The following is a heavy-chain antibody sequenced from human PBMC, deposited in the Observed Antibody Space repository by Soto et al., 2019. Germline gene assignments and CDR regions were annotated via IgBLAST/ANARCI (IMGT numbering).Heavy chain of an antibody. CDR3: AIHRAPNSFDP. CDR2: IYYSGST. CDR1: GGSISSSSYY. J-gene: IGHJ5*02. Sequence: LSLTCIVSGGSISSSSYYWGWIRQPPGKGLEWIGSIYYSGSTYYNPSLKSRVTISVDTSKNQFSLKLSSVTAADTAVFYCAIHRAPNSFDPWGQGTLVTVSS. V-gene: IGHV4-39*01.